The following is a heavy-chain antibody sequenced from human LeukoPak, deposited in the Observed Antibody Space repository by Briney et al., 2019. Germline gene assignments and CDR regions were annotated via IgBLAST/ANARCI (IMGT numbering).Heavy chain of an antibody. J-gene: IGHJ4*02. D-gene: IGHD6-19*01. CDR2: VSGSGGGT. CDR1: GFTFSTYW. Sequence: PGGSLRLSCAASGFTFSTYWMAWVRQAPGKGLEWVSAVSGSGGGTYYADSVKGRSTISRDNSKNTLYLQMNSLRAEDTAVYYCAKDPDSSGWYYFDYWGQGTLVTVSS. V-gene: IGHV3-23*01. CDR3: AKDPDSSGWYYFDY.